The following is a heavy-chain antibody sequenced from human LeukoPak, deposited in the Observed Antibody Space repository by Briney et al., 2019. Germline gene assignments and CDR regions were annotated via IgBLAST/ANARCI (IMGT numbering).Heavy chain of an antibody. CDR3: ARDPGSSSYYDSSGYLGGDY. V-gene: IGHV4-4*07. CDR2: IYTRGST. D-gene: IGHD3-22*01. Sequence: SETLSLTCTVSGGSISSYYWSWIRQPAGKGLEWIGRIYTRGSTNCNPSLKSRVTMSVDTSKHQFSLKLSSVTAADTAVYYCARDPGSSSYYDSSGYLGGDYWGQGTLVTVSS. CDR1: GGSISSYY. J-gene: IGHJ4*02.